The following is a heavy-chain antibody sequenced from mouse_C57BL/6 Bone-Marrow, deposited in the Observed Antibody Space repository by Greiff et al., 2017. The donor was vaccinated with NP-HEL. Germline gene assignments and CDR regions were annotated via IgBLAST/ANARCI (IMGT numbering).Heavy chain of an antibody. CDR1: GYTFTDYN. J-gene: IGHJ1*03. D-gene: IGHD1-1*01. CDR3: ARGDYYGSGYFDD. V-gene: IGHV1-22*01. CDR2: INPNNGGT. Sequence: VQLQQSGPELVKPGASVKLSCKASGYTFTDYNMHWVQQSPGKSLEWIGYINPNNGGTSYNQKFKGKATLPANKSSNTAYMELRSLTSEDAAVYYYARGDYYGSGYFDDWGKGTTVTVSS.